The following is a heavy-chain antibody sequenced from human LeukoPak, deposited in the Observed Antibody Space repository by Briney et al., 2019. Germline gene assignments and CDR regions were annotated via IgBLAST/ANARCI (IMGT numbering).Heavy chain of an antibody. J-gene: IGHJ4*02. D-gene: IGHD5-12*01. V-gene: IGHV5-51*01. CDR3: ARRSRDGYDGPFDY. CDR1: GSIFTTYW. Sequence: GASLQISCQASGSIFTTYWIGWVRQLPGKGLEWMGIIYPGDSDTKYGPSFQGQVTFSADKSISTAYLQWSSLKASDTAMYYCARRSRDGYDGPFDYWGQGTLVTVSS. CDR2: IYPGDSDT.